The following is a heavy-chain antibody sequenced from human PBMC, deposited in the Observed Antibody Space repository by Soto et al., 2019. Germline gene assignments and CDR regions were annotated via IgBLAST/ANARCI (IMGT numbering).Heavy chain of an antibody. CDR1: GFDFNKYW. J-gene: IGHJ4*02. V-gene: IGHV3-7*02. Sequence: PGGSLRLSCEASGFDFNKYWMTWVRQGPGKGLEWVGSISHDGRERYYLDSVKGRFTISRDNSKNTLYLQMNSLRAEDMAVYYCARASGDLANFDYWGQGTLVTVSS. CDR2: ISHDGRER. D-gene: IGHD4-17*01. CDR3: ARASGDLANFDY.